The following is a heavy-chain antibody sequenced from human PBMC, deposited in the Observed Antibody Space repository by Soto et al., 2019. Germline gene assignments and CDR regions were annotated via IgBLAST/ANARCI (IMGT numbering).Heavy chain of an antibody. J-gene: IGHJ4*02. CDR1: GGSISSSSYY. V-gene: IGHV4-39*01. Sequence: SETLSLTCTVSGGSISSSSYYWGWIRQPPGKGLEWIVRIYYSGSTYYNPSLKSLVTISVDTSKNQFSLKLGSVTAADTAVYYCARQETRITIFGVVIPLDYWGQGTLVTVSS. CDR2: IYYSGST. D-gene: IGHD3-3*01. CDR3: ARQETRITIFGVVIPLDY.